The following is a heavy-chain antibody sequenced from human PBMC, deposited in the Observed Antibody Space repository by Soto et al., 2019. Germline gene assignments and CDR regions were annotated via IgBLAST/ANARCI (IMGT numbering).Heavy chain of an antibody. CDR2: ISISSSDR. CDR3: VRGMNPLF. Sequence: EVQLVESGGGLVKPGGSLRLSCAASGFTLRTYTMNWVRQAPGKGLEWVSPISISSSDRYYADSEMGRFTISRDTVKNALYLQMNSLRADDPAVYLCVRGMNPLFGGQGTLVNVSS. J-gene: IGHJ4*01. CDR1: GFTLRTYT. V-gene: IGHV3-21*06.